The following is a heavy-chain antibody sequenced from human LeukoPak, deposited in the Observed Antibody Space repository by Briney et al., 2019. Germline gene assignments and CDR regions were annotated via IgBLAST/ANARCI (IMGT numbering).Heavy chain of an antibody. Sequence: SETLSLTCTVSGGSISSYYWSWIRRPPGKGMEWIGYIYYSGSTNYNPSLKSRVTISVDTSKNQFSLKLSPVTAADTAVYYCARRDSSGYYYQDAFDIWGQGTMVTVSS. CDR2: IYYSGST. V-gene: IGHV4-59*01. D-gene: IGHD3-22*01. J-gene: IGHJ3*02. CDR1: GGSISSYY. CDR3: ARRDSSGYYYQDAFDI.